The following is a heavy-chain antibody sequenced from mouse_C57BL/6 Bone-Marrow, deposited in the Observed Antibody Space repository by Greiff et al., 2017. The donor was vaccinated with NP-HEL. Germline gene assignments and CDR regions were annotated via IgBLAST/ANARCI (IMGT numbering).Heavy chain of an antibody. CDR3: AIYGSLFDY. CDR2: IYPGDGDT. CDR1: GYAFSSSW. J-gene: IGHJ2*01. Sequence: VQLQQSGPELVKPGASVKISCKASGYAFSSSWMNWVKQRPGKGLEWIGRIYPGDGDTNYNGKFKGKATLTADKSSSKAYMQLSSLTSEDSAVYFCAIYGSLFDYWGQGTTLTVSS. V-gene: IGHV1-82*01. D-gene: IGHD1-1*01.